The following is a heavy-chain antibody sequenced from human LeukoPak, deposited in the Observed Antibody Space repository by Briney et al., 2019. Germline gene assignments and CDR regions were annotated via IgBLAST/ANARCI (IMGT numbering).Heavy chain of an antibody. J-gene: IGHJ4*02. V-gene: IGHV4-38-2*02. Sequence: PSETLSLTCTVSGGSISSYYWGWIRQPPGKGLEWIGSIYHSGSTYYNPSLKSRVTISVDTSKNQFSLKLSSVTAADTAVYYCARQLLPDYWGQGTLVTVSS. CDR2: IYHSGST. D-gene: IGHD1-26*01. CDR1: GGSISSYY. CDR3: ARQLLPDY.